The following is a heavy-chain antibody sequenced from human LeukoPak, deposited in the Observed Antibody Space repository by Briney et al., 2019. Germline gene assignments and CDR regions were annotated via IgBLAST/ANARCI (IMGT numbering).Heavy chain of an antibody. D-gene: IGHD6-13*01. Sequence: GSLVLHLPASGFSFSSYGVHWVRQAPGKGLEWVSFIRYDGSNKYYADSVKGRVTISRDNSKNTLYLQMNSLRTEDTAVYYCAKDGEIAAAGAYFDRWRQGSKVTVS. V-gene: IGHV3-30*02. CDR3: AKDGEIAAAGAYFDR. CDR1: GFSFSSYG. J-gene: IGHJ4*02. CDR2: IRYDGSNK.